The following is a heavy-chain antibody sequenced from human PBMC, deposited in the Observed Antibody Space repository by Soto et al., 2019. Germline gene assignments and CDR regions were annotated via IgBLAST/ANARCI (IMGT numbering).Heavy chain of an antibody. CDR1: GGTFSSYT. CDR3: AREGFSSSWSYNWFDP. V-gene: IGHV1-69*08. CDR2: IIPILGIA. J-gene: IGHJ5*02. Sequence: QVKLVQSGAEVKKPGSSVKVSCKASGGTFSSYTISWVRQAPGQGLEWMGRIIPILGIANCAQKLQRRVTITADKSTSTAYMELSSLRSEDTAVYYCAREGFSSSWSYNWFDPWGQGTLVTVSS. D-gene: IGHD6-13*01.